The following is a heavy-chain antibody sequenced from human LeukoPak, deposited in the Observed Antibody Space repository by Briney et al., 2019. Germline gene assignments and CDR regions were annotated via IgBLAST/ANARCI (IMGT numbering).Heavy chain of an antibody. CDR1: GFIFSDHY. J-gene: IGHJ4*02. CDR2: IRNKANSYTT. CDR3: ARVSYYYDY. Sequence: GGSLRLSCAASGFIFSDHYMDWVRQAPGKGLEWVGRIRNKANSYTTEYAASVKDRFTISRGDSQNSLYLQMNSLKTEDTAVYYCARVSYYYDYWGQGTLVTVSS. V-gene: IGHV3-72*01.